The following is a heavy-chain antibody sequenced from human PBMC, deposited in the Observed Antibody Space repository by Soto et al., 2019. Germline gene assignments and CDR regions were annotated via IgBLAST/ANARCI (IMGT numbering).Heavy chain of an antibody. CDR3: AKDRMIVDPLGFDI. CDR2: ISNTGAVT. CDR1: GFTFRNYG. J-gene: IGHJ3*02. Sequence: EVLLLESGGGVVQPGGSLRLSCAVSGFTFRNYGMSWVRQAPGKGLEWVSSISNTGAVTYYADCVKGRFTISRDNSKNALNLQMNSLRADDTAVYYCAKDRMIVDPLGFDIWGQGTLVTVSS. V-gene: IGHV3-23*01. D-gene: IGHD3-22*01.